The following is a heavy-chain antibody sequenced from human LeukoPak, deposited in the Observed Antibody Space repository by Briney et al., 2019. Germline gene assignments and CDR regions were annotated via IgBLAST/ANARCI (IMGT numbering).Heavy chain of an antibody. Sequence: ASVKVSCKASGGTFSSYAISWVRQATGQGLEWMGRIIPILGIANYAQKFQGRVTITADKSTSTAYMELSSLRSEDTSVYYCARSETITIFGVVITDYFDYWGQGTLVTVSS. D-gene: IGHD3-3*01. CDR1: GGTFSSYA. J-gene: IGHJ4*02. CDR2: IIPILGIA. CDR3: ARSETITIFGVVITDYFDY. V-gene: IGHV1-69*04.